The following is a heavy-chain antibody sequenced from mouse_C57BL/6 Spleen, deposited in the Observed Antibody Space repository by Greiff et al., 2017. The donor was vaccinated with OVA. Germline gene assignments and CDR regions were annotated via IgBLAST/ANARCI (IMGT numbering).Heavy chain of an antibody. Sequence: QVQLQQSGAELVRPGASVKLSCKASGYTFTDYYIHWVKQRPGQGLEWIARIYPGSGNTYYNEKFKGKATLTAEKSSSTAYMQLSSLTSEDSAVDCCARGDWLAYWGQGTLVTVSA. J-gene: IGHJ3*01. CDR2: IYPGSGNT. CDR1: GYTFTDYY. CDR3: ARGDWLAY. V-gene: IGHV1-76*01.